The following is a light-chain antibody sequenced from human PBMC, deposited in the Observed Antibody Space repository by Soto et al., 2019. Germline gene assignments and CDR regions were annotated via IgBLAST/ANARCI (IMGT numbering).Light chain of an antibody. J-gene: IGKJ2*01. Sequence: AVQMTQSPSSLSASVGDRVTITCRASQDVRNDLGWYQQKPGQAPKLLIYAISTLQSGLPSRFSGSGSGTDFTLTISSLQPEDSATYYCLQDATYPYTFGQGTNLEI. CDR1: QDVRND. CDR3: LQDATYPYT. CDR2: AIS. V-gene: IGKV1-6*01.